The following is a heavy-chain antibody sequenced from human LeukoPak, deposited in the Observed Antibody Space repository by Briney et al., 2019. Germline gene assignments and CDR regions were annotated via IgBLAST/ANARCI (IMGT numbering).Heavy chain of an antibody. J-gene: IGHJ3*02. CDR3: ARFDVLTGWNAFDI. CDR2: IYSSGST. D-gene: IGHD3-9*01. Sequence: PSETLSLPCPVHGASFSDDYWTWIRQPAGRGPEWIGRIYSSGSTNYNPSLRSRVTMSVDTSKNQFSLSLSSVTAADTAVYYCARFDVLTGWNAFDIWGQGTMVTVSS. CDR1: GASFSDDY. V-gene: IGHV4-59*10.